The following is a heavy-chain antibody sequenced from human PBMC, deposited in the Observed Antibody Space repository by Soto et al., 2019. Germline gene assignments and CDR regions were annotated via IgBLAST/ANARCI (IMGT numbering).Heavy chain of an antibody. CDR2: MNPNSGNT. CDR1: GYTFTSYD. CDR3: ARERGASSPFDY. J-gene: IGHJ4*02. D-gene: IGHD6-19*01. V-gene: IGHV1-8*01. Sequence: QVQLVQSGAEVKKPGASVKVSCKASGYTFTSYDINWVRQATGQGLEWMGWMNPNSGNTGYAQKFQGGVTMSRNTAISTAYMELRSLRSEDTAVYYCARERGASSPFDYWGQGPLVTVSS.